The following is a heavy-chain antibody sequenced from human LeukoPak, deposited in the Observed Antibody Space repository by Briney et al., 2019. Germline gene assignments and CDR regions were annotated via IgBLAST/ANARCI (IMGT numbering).Heavy chain of an antibody. CDR2: IRNSDGMT. V-gene: IGHV3-23*01. CDR3: ARGGSYLSAFDI. Sequence: GGSLRLSCDASGFSINTYTMYWVRQAPGQGLEWVSGIRNSDGMTYYADSVRGRFTISTDNSKNTLYLQMNSLRAEDTALYYCARGGSYLSAFDIWGQGTMVTVSS. CDR1: GFSINTYT. J-gene: IGHJ3*02. D-gene: IGHD1-26*01.